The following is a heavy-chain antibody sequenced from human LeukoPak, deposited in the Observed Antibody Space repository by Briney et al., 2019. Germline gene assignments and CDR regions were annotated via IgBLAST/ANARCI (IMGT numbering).Heavy chain of an antibody. D-gene: IGHD6-13*01. Sequence: PGGSLRLSCAASGFTFSSYSMNWVRQAPGKGLEWVSSISSSSSYVYYADSVKGRFTISRDNAKNSLYLQMNSLRAEDTAVYYCARVGAAALSYYYYMDVWGKGTTVTVSS. J-gene: IGHJ6*03. CDR2: ISSSSSYV. CDR3: ARVGAAALSYYYYMDV. V-gene: IGHV3-21*01. CDR1: GFTFSSYS.